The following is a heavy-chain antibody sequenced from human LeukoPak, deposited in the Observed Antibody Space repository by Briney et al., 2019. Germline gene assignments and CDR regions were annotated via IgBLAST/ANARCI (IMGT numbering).Heavy chain of an antibody. Sequence: GGTLRLSCAASGFTFSSYEMNWVRQAPGKGLEWVSYISSSGSTIYYADSVKGRFTISRDNAKNSLSLQMNSLRAEDTAVYYCAREYTALDVCGKGTTVTVSS. D-gene: IGHD1-14*01. CDR3: AREYTALDV. J-gene: IGHJ6*04. CDR2: ISSSGSTI. CDR1: GFTFSSYE. V-gene: IGHV3-48*03.